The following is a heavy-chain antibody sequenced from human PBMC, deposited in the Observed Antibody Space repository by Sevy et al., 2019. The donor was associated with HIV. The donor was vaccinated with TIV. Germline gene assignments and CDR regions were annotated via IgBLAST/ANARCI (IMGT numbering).Heavy chain of an antibody. CDR2: ISYDGSSK. J-gene: IGHJ4*02. D-gene: IGHD1-26*01. V-gene: IGHV3-30*18. CDR3: VKGGVTWELLDY. Sequence: GGSLRLSCAASGFIFSSYGMHWVRQAPGKGLEWVTIISYDGSSKYYAVSVKGRFTISRDNSENILYLQMNSLRTDDTAVYYCVKGGVTWELLDYWGQGTLVTVSS. CDR1: GFIFSSYG.